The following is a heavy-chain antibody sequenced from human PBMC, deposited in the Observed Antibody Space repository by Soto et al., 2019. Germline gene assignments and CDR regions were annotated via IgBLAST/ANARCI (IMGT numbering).Heavy chain of an antibody. D-gene: IGHD3-16*01. Sequence: GASVKVSCKASGYTFTSYGISWVRQAPGQGLEWMGWISAYNGNTNYAQKLQGRVTMTTDTSTSTAYMELRSLKSDDTAVYYCARGGYSDNTWGKLSHYGLDVWGQGTSVTVSS. J-gene: IGHJ6*02. CDR1: GYTFTSYG. V-gene: IGHV1-18*01. CDR3: ARGGYSDNTWGKLSHYGLDV. CDR2: ISAYNGNT.